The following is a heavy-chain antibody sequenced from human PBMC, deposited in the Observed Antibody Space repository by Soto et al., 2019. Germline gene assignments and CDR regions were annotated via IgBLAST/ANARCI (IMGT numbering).Heavy chain of an antibody. Sequence: QVQLQQWGAGLLKPSETLSLTCAVYGGSFSGYYWSWIRQPPGKGLEWIGEINHSGSTNYNPSLKSRVTISVDTSKNQFSLKLSSVTAADTAVYYCARGPSSSLFDPWGQGTLVTVSS. CDR2: INHSGST. CDR3: ARGPSSSLFDP. CDR1: GGSFSGYY. J-gene: IGHJ5*02. V-gene: IGHV4-34*01. D-gene: IGHD6-13*01.